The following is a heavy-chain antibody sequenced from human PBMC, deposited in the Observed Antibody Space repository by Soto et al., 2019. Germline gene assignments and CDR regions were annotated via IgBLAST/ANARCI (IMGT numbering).Heavy chain of an antibody. Sequence: ASVKVSCKASGYTFTSYGISWVRQAPGQGLEWMGWISAYNGNTNYAQKLQGRVTMTTDTSTSTAYMELRSLRSDDTAVYYCAFTIVGATFFPQFAYWGQGTLVTVSS. CDR2: ISAYNGNT. V-gene: IGHV1-18*01. CDR1: GYTFTSYG. CDR3: AFTIVGATFFPQFAY. J-gene: IGHJ4*02. D-gene: IGHD1-26*01.